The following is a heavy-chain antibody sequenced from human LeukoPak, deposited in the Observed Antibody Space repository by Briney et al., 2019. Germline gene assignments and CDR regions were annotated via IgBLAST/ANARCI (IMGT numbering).Heavy chain of an antibody. CDR1: GFTFTTYW. CDR2: IKQDGTEK. D-gene: IGHD6-6*01. Sequence: GGSLRLSCAASGFTFTTYWLGWVRQPPGKGLEWVANIKQDGTEKYYVDSVKGRFTISRDNSKNTLYLQMNSLRAEDTAVYYCAKASSIAALPGDYWGQGTLVTVSS. J-gene: IGHJ4*02. CDR3: AKASSIAALPGDY. V-gene: IGHV3-7*01.